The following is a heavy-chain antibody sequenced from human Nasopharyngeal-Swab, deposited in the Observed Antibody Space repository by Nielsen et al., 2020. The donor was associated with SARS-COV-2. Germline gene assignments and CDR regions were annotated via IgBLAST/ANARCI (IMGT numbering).Heavy chain of an antibody. V-gene: IGHV1-2*02. CDR2: INPYNGDT. CDR1: GYTFTDYS. J-gene: IGHJ4*02. Sequence: ASVKVSCKTSGYTFTDYSIHWVRQVTGQGLEWVGCINPYNGDTFYAQNFQGRVTVTRDTSRSTAYIDLSRLRSDDTAVYYCARDYYDNYDSDFWGQGTLVTVSS. CDR3: ARDYYDNYDSDF. D-gene: IGHD3-22*01.